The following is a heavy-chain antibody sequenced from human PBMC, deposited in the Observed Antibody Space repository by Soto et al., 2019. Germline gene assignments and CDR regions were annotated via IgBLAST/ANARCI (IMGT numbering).Heavy chain of an antibody. CDR3: AHRLYDYVWGTNWFAP. V-gene: IGHV2-5*02. J-gene: IGHJ5*02. D-gene: IGHD3-16*01. Sequence: QITLKESGPTLVKPTQTLTLTCTFSGFSLSTSGVGVGWIRQPPGKALEWLALSYWDDDKRYSPSLKSRLTITKDTSKNQVVLTMTNMDPVDTATYYCAHRLYDYVWGTNWFAPWGQGTLVTVSS. CDR2: SYWDDDK. CDR1: GFSLSTSGVG.